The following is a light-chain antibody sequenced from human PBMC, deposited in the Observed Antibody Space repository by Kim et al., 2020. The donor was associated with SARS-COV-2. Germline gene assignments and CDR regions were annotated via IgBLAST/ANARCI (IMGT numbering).Light chain of an antibody. J-gene: IGLJ2*01. V-gene: IGLV1-47*01. CDR3: AAWDDSLSGPV. CDR2: RNN. CDR1: SSNIGTKY. Sequence: GQRVTISCSGSSSNIGTKYVHWFQHLPGTAPKVLMYRNNERPSGVPDRFSGSKSGTSASLAISGLRSEDEGDYYCAAWDDSLSGPVFGGGTQLTVL.